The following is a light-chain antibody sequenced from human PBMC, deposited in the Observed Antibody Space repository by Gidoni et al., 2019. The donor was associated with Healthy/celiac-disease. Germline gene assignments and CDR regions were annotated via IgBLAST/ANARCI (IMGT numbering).Light chain of an antibody. CDR1: QSVSSY. Sequence: EIELTQSPATLSLSPGERATISCRASQSVSSYLAWYQQKPGKAPRLLIYDASNRATGIPPRFSGSGSGTDFTLTISSLEPEDFAVYYCQQRSNWPPTFGGGTKVEIK. CDR2: DAS. CDR3: QQRSNWPPT. J-gene: IGKJ4*01. V-gene: IGKV3-11*01.